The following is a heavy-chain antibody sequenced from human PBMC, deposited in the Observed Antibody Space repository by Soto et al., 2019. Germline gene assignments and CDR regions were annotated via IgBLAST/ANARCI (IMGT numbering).Heavy chain of an antibody. CDR3: ARQGPRNYCSGCRCPYDI. D-gene: IGHD2-15*01. CDR2: VYPGDSDT. J-gene: IGHJ3*02. Sequence: TYWIAWVRQMPGNALEWMGIVYPGDSDTRYSPSFQGQVTMSADKSINTAYLQWSSLKASDTAMYYCARQGPRNYCSGCRCPYDIWGQGTLVTVSS. CDR1: TYW. V-gene: IGHV5-51*01.